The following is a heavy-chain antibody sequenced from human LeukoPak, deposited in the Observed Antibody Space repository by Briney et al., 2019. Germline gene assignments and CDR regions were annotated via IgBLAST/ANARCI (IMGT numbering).Heavy chain of an antibody. CDR3: ARWTGTTGLDY. D-gene: IGHD1-1*01. Sequence: ASVKVSCKASGYRFSSYGISWVRQAPGQGLEWMGWISAYNGNTNYAQKFQGRVTMTRDTSTTTVYMELSSLKSEDTAVYYCARWTGTTGLDYWGQGTLVTVSS. CDR1: GYRFSSYG. CDR2: ISAYNGNT. V-gene: IGHV1-18*01. J-gene: IGHJ4*02.